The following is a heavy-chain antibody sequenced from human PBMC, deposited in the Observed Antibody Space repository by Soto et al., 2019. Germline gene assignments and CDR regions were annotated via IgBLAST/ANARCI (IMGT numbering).Heavy chain of an antibody. CDR2: IWYDGSNK. J-gene: IGHJ3*02. CDR1: GFTFSSYG. D-gene: IGHD3-3*01. V-gene: IGHV3-33*01. CDR3: ARDLSQNTIPPNGAAFDI. Sequence: QVQLVESGGGVVQPGRSLRLSCAASGFTFSSYGMHWVRQAPGKGLEWVAVIWYDGSNKYYADSVKGRFTISRDNSKNTLYLQMNSLRAEDTAVYYCARDLSQNTIPPNGAAFDIWGQGTMVTVSS.